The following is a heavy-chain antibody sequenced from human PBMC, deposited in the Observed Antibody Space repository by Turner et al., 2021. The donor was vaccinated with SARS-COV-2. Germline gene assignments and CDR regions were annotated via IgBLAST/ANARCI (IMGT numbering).Heavy chain of an antibody. CDR1: VYTFTTYD. V-gene: IGHV1-8*03. CDR2: MNANSGHT. Sequence: QVQLVQSGAEVKTPGASVTVSCKASVYTFTTYDINWVRQAAGQGLEWMGWMNANSGHTAYAQKFQGRVTITRKTSISTVYMELSSLRSDDTAVYYCAGRDSNGYVGAFDMWGQGTMVTVSS. CDR3: AGRDSNGYVGAFDM. J-gene: IGHJ3*02. D-gene: IGHD4-4*01.